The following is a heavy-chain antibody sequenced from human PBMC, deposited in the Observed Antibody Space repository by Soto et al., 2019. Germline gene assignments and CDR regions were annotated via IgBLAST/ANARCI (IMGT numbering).Heavy chain of an antibody. CDR1: GGSINSGRYY. J-gene: IGHJ3*02. V-gene: IGHV4-31*03. D-gene: IGHD2-2*01. Sequence: QVQLQESGPGLVKASQTLSLTCTVSGGSINSGRYYWSWIRQHPGKGLEWIGYIYYSGITDYNPSLKSRVTISVDTSKSQFSLNLTSVTAADTAVYYCARVQTDIVGVLAFEMWGQGTMVTVSS. CDR2: IYYSGIT. CDR3: ARVQTDIVGVLAFEM.